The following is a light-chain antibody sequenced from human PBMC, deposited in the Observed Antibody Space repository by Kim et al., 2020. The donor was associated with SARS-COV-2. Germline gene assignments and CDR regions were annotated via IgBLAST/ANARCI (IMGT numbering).Light chain of an antibody. Sequence: AAVRDRGTFTCQATQGINNHLAWFQQKSGKAPKSLIYAASTLQGGVPSRFSGSGFGTDFTLTISSLQPEDFATYYCQQYSTFPLAFGGGTKVDIK. CDR1: QGINNH. CDR2: AAS. J-gene: IGKJ4*01. CDR3: QQYSTFPLA. V-gene: IGKV1-16*01.